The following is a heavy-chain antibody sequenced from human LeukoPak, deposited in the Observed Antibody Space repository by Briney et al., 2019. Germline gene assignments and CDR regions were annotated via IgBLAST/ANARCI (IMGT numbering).Heavy chain of an antibody. Sequence: SETLSLTCTVSGGSISSYYWSWIRQPPGKGLEWIGYTYYSGSTNYNPSLKSRVTISVDTSKNQFSLKLSSVTAADTAVYYCARDREGMITFGGVSYYYMDVWGKGTTVTVSS. CDR1: GGSISSYY. D-gene: IGHD3-16*01. V-gene: IGHV4-59*01. CDR3: ARDREGMITFGGVSYYYMDV. J-gene: IGHJ6*03. CDR2: TYYSGST.